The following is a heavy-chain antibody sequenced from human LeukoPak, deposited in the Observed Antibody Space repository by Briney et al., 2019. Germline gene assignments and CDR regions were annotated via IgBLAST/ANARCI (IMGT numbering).Heavy chain of an antibody. D-gene: IGHD3-22*01. J-gene: IGHJ4*02. CDR3: AKTRITMIVVVTPAPIDY. CDR2: ISGSGGST. Sequence: GGSLRLSCAASGFTFSSYAMSWVRQAPGKGLEWVSAISGSGGSTYYADSVKGRFTISRDNSKNTLYLQMNSLRAEDTAVYYCAKTRITMIVVVTPAPIDYWGQGPLVTVSS. V-gene: IGHV3-23*01. CDR1: GFTFSSYA.